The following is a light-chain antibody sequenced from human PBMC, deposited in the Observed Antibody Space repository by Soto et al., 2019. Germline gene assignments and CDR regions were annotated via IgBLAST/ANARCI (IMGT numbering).Light chain of an antibody. CDR2: GNS. Sequence: QAVVTQPPSVSGAPGQRVTISCTGSSSNIGAGYDVHWYQQLPGTAPKLLIYGNSNRPSGVPDRLSGSKSGTSASLAITGLQAEDEADYYCQSYDSSLSGSYVFGTGTKVTVL. J-gene: IGLJ1*01. V-gene: IGLV1-40*01. CDR1: SSNIGAGYD. CDR3: QSYDSSLSGSYV.